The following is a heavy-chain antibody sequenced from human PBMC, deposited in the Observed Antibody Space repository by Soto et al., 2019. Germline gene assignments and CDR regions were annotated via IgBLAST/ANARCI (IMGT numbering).Heavy chain of an antibody. Sequence: TLSLTCTVSGGSITGYYWSWIRQPAGRGLEWIGRVYHTGYTTYSPSLKARLTITKDTSKNQVVLTMTNMDPVDTATYYCAHRPSGWYLFDYWGQGTLVTVSS. CDR1: GGSITGYY. D-gene: IGHD6-19*01. V-gene: IGHV2-5*01. CDR3: AHRPSGWYLFDY. J-gene: IGHJ4*02. CDR2: VYHTGYT.